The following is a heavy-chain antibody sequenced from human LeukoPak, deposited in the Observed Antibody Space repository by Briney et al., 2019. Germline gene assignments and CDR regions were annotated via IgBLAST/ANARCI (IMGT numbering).Heavy chain of an antibody. CDR2: IYHSGST. CDR3: ARDKRETRYAFDI. V-gene: IGHV4-4*02. Sequence: SETLSLTCAVSGGSISSSKWWSWIRQPPGKGREWIGEIYHSGSTNYNPSLKSRVTISVDKSKTQFSLKLSSVTAADTAVYYCARDKRETRYAFDIWGQGTMVTVSS. D-gene: IGHD1-26*01. J-gene: IGHJ3*02. CDR1: GGSISSSKW.